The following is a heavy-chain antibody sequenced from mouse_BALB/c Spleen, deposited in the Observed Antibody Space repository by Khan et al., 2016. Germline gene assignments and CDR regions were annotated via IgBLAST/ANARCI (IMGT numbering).Heavy chain of an antibody. CDR2: ISIYYDIT. CDR1: GYTFTDYA. V-gene: IGHV1S137*01. Sequence: QVQLQQSGPELVRPGESVKISCKGSGYTFTDYAVHWVKQSHAKSLEWIGVISIYYDITNYNQKFKDRATMTVDKSSSTAYMELARLTSEDSAIYYCARWKDYGYGAMDYWGQGTSVTVSS. CDR3: ARWKDYGYGAMDY. J-gene: IGHJ4*01. D-gene: IGHD1-2*01.